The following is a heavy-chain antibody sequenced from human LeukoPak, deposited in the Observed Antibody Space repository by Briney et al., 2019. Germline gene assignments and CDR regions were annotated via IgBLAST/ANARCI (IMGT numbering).Heavy chain of an antibody. V-gene: IGHV4-34*01. CDR1: GGSFGGYY. CDR2: INHSGST. J-gene: IGHJ5*02. D-gene: IGHD3-22*01. Sequence: KPSETLSLTCAVYGGSFGGYYWSWIRQPPGKGLEWIGEINHSGSTNYNPSLKSRVTISVDTSKNQFSLKLSSVTAADTAVYYCAVDAGPYYYDSSGAPWGQGTLVTVSS. CDR3: AVDAGPYYYDSSGAP.